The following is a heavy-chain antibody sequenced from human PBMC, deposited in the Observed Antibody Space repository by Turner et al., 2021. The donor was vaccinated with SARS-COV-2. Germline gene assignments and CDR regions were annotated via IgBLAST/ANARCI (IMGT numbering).Heavy chain of an antibody. CDR3: ARGYSGNYWYFDL. V-gene: IGHV3-30-3*01. Sequence: QVQLVESGGGAVQPGWSRRLSCAALGFTFSSYAMHWVRQAPGKGLESVGIISYEGSNKCYVDSVKGRITISRDNSKTTLYLQMNGVRAEDTAVYYCARGYSGNYWYFDLWGRGTLVTVSS. D-gene: IGHD1-26*01. J-gene: IGHJ2*01. CDR2: ISYEGSNK. CDR1: GFTFSSYA.